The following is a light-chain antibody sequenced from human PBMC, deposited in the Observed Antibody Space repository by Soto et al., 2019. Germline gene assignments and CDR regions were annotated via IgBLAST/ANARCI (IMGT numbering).Light chain of an antibody. CDR2: DVS. J-gene: IGLJ3*02. Sequence: QSVLTQPASVSGSPGQSITIACTGTSSDVGGYNYVSWYQQHPGKAPKLMIFDVSNRPSGVSNRFSGSKSGNTASLTISGLQAEDEADYYCSSYTSRTTGVFGGGTKVTVL. V-gene: IGLV2-14*03. CDR1: SSDVGGYNY. CDR3: SSYTSRTTGV.